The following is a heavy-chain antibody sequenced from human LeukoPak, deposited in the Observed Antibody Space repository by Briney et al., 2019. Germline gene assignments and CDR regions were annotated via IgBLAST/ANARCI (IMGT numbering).Heavy chain of an antibody. CDR2: ISSSGSTI. CDR1: GFTFSSYE. V-gene: IGHV3-48*03. CDR3: ARDPQGIGYYYMDV. D-gene: IGHD2-21*01. J-gene: IGHJ6*03. Sequence: PGGSLRLSCAASGFTFSSYEMNWVRRAPGKGLEWVSYISSSGSTIYYADSVKGRFTISRDNAKNSLYLQMNSLRAEDTAVYYCARDPQGIGYYYMDVWGKGTTVTVSS.